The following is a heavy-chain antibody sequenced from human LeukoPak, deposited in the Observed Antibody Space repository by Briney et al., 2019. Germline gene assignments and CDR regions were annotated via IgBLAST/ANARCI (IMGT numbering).Heavy chain of an antibody. J-gene: IGHJ4*02. CDR1: GFTVSSNY. CDR2: IYSGGST. D-gene: IGHD6-19*01. Sequence: GGSLRLSCAASGFTVSSNYMSWVRQAPGKGLQWVSVIYSGGSTYYADSVKGRFTISRDNSKNTLYLQMNSLRAEDTAVYYCARDIAVAGRTDYWGQGTLVTVSS. CDR3: ARDIAVAGRTDY. V-gene: IGHV3-53*01.